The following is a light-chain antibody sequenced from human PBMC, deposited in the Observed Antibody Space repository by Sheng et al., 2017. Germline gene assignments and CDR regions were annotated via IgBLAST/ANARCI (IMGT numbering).Light chain of an antibody. CDR3: QQLTSPLT. CDR1: QGISSY. V-gene: IGKV1-9*01. J-gene: IGKJ4*01. Sequence: IQLTQSPSSLSTSVGDRVTITCRASQGISSYLAWYQQKPGKAPKLLIYAASTLQSGVPSRFSGSGSGTDFALTISSLQPEDFATXYCQQLTSPLTFGGGTRVRSN. CDR2: AAS.